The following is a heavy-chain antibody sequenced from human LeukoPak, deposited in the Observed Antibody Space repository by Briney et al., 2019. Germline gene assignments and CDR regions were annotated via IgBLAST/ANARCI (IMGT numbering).Heavy chain of an antibody. V-gene: IGHV4-59*01. D-gene: IGHD3-10*01. CDR3: ASSSMVWGVKYFDY. CDR1: GGSISSYY. J-gene: IGHJ4*02. Sequence: SETLSLTCTVSGGSISSYYWSWIRQPPGKGLEWIGYIYYSGSTNYNPSLKSRVTISVDTSKNQFSLKLSSVTAADTAVYYCASSSMVWGVKYFDYWGQGTLVTVSS. CDR2: IYYSGST.